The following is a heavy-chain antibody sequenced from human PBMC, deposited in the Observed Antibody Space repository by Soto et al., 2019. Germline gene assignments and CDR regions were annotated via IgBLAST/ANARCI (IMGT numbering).Heavy chain of an antibody. J-gene: IGHJ4*02. CDR3: ARGVSAGVDY. CDR1: GYSFTSLD. CDR2: MEPSTGGT. Sequence: QVQLVQSGAEVRVPGASVKVSCKASGYSFTSLDINWVRQTAGQGLEWMGWMEPSTGGTGYAQKFQGRVTMTRDTSINTAYMELTTLTSVDTAFYYCARGVSAGVDYWGQRALVIVSS. V-gene: IGHV1-8*01. D-gene: IGHD1-26*01.